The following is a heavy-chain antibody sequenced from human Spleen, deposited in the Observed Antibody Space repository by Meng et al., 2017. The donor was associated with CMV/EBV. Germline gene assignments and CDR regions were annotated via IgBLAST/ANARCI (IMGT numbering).Heavy chain of an antibody. V-gene: IGHV4-38-2*02. CDR1: GYSISSGYY. Sequence: SETLSLTCTVSGYSISSGYYWGWIRQPPGKGLEWIGNIYHSGSTYYSPSLKSRVTISVDTSKNQFSLKVNSVTAADTAIYYCARVVVPAAEGAFEIWGQGTMVTVSS. CDR3: ARVVVPAAEGAFEI. CDR2: IYHSGST. D-gene: IGHD2-2*01. J-gene: IGHJ3*02.